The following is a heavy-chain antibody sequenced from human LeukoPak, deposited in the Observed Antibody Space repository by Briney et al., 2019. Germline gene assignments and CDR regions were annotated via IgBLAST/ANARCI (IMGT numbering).Heavy chain of an antibody. CDR2: INTNTGNP. CDR1: GYTFTSYA. D-gene: IGHD3-22*01. CDR3: ARENGTLDYYDSSGYYFYYYYYMDV. V-gene: IGHV7-4-1*02. J-gene: IGHJ6*03. Sequence: VKVSCKASGYTFTSYAMNWVRQAPGQGLEWMGWINTNTGNPTYAQGFTGRFVFSLDTSVSTAYLQISSLKAEDTAVYYCARENGTLDYYDSSGYYFYYYYYMDVWGKGTTVTVSS.